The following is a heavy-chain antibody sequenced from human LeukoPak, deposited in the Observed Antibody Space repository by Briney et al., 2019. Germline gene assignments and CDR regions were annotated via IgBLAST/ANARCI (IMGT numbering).Heavy chain of an antibody. CDR3: ARAAPKWFGELPLDY. CDR2: IYYSGST. Sequence: PSETLSLTCTVSGGSISSSSYYWGWIRQSPGKGLEWIGSIYYSGSTYYNPSLKSRVTISVDTSKNQFSLKLSSVTAADTAEYYCARAAPKWFGELPLDYWGQGTLDTVSS. CDR1: GGSISSSSYY. V-gene: IGHV4-39*01. J-gene: IGHJ4*02. D-gene: IGHD3-10*01.